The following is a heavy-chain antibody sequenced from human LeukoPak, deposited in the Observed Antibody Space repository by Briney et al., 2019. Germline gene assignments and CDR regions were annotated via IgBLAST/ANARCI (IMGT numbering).Heavy chain of an antibody. CDR3: ARVVVSYSSSWAYYYYMDV. J-gene: IGHJ6*03. CDR2: INHSGST. CDR1: GGSFSGYY. Sequence: SETLSLTCAVYGGSFSGYYWSWIRQPPGKGLEWSGEINHSGSTNYNPSLKSRVTISVDTSKNQFSLKLSSVTAADTAVYYCARVVVSYSSSWAYYYYMDVWGKGTTVTVSS. V-gene: IGHV4-34*01. D-gene: IGHD6-13*01.